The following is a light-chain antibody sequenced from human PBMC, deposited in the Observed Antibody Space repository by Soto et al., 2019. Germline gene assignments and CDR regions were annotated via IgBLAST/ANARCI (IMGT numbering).Light chain of an antibody. J-gene: IGKJ4*01. CDR3: QQYGSPPFT. CDR2: GAS. CDR1: QSVPTNY. V-gene: IGKV3-20*01. Sequence: EIVLTQSPGTLSLSPGERATLSCRASQSVPTNYLAWYQQKPGQAPRLLIYGASSRATGIPDRFSGSGSGTDFTLTISRLEPEDFALYHRQQYGSPPFTFAGGTKVEIK.